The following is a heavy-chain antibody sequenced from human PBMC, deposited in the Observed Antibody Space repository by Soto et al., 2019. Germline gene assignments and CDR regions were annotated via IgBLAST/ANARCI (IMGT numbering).Heavy chain of an antibody. CDR1: GGSVNTAPYH. D-gene: IGHD3-22*01. J-gene: IGHJ4*02. CDR2: IYYTGST. V-gene: IGHV4-61*01. CDR3: ARDHHSYYDTSGYYPYFDS. Sequence: SETLSLTCTVSGGSVNTAPYHWSWIRQSPRNGLEWIGNIYYTGSTNYNPSFESRVAISLDTSNNQFSLRLTSLTAADTAVYFCARDHHSYYDTSGYYPYFDSWGQGTLVTVSS.